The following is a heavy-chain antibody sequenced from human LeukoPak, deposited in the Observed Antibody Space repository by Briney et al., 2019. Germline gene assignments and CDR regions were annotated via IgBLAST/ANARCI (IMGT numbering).Heavy chain of an antibody. CDR3: ARGSTVTSDAFDI. CDR2: ISSSSSTI. J-gene: IGHJ3*02. D-gene: IGHD4-17*01. Sequence: GGSLRLSCSASGFTFSSYSMNWVRQAPGKGLEWVSYISSSSSTIYYADSVKGRFTISRDNAKNSLYLQMNSLRAEDTAVYYCARGSTVTSDAFDIRGQGTMVTVSS. V-gene: IGHV3-48*04. CDR1: GFTFSSYS.